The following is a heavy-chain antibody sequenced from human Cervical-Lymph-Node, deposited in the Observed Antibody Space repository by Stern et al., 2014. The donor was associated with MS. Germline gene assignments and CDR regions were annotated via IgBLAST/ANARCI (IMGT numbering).Heavy chain of an antibody. J-gene: IGHJ5*02. CDR1: GGSISSYY. CDR3: ARGATQAFDP. V-gene: IGHV4-59*01. Sequence: QVQLQESGPGLVKPSETLSLTCTVSGGSISSYYWSWIRQPPGKGLEWIGYIYYNGSTKYHPSLQSRVTISVDTSKNQFSLKLSSVTAADTAVYYCARGATQAFDPWGQGTLVTVSS. CDR2: IYYNGST.